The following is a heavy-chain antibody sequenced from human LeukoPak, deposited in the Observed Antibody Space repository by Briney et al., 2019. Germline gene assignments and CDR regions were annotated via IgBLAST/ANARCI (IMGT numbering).Heavy chain of an antibody. Sequence: GGSLRLSCAASGFTFSSYWMSWVRQAPGKGLEWVSAISGGGGSAYYADSVKGRFTISRDNSKSTLYLQMNSLKAEDTAVYYCASNWAYDYVVQSYWGQGTLVTVSS. V-gene: IGHV3-23*01. D-gene: IGHD3-16*01. J-gene: IGHJ4*02. CDR2: ISGGGGSA. CDR1: GFTFSSYW. CDR3: ASNWAYDYVVQSY.